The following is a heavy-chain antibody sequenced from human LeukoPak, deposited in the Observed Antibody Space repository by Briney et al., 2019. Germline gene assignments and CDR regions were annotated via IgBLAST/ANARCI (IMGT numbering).Heavy chain of an antibody. J-gene: IGHJ4*02. CDR1: GGXXXGYY. V-gene: IGHV4-34*01. Sequence: GGXXXGYYWSWIRQPPGRGLEWVGEINHSGSTNYNPSLKSRVTISVDTSKNQFSLKLSSVTAADTAVYYCARGGSITYWGQGTLVTVSS. D-gene: IGHD6-13*01. CDR2: INHSGST. CDR3: ARGGSITY.